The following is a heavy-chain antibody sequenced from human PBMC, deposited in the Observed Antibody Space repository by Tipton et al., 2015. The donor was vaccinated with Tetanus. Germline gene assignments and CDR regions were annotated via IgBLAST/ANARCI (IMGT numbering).Heavy chain of an antibody. CDR1: GFNFDSHS. CDR2: ISPSGVV. D-gene: IGHD5-24*01. J-gene: IGHJ4*02. CDR3: FRWPFD. Sequence: SLRLSCAASGFNFDSHSMNWVRQAPGKGLEWVAYISPSGVVRYADAVKGRFTISRDSAKKSVFLHMENLRDEDTAMYFCFRWPFDWGQGSRVTVSS. V-gene: IGHV3-48*02.